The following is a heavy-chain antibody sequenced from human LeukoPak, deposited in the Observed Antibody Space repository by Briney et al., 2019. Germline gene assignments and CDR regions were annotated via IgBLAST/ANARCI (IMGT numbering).Heavy chain of an antibody. J-gene: IGHJ5*02. CDR1: GYTFTGYY. CDR3: AREWVDTAMVTTLNWFDP. CDR2: INPNSGGA. V-gene: IGHV1-2*02. Sequence: GSVKFSCTASGYTFTGYYMHWVRQAPGQGLEWMGWINPNSGGANYAQKFQGRVTMTRDTSISTAYMELSRLRSDDTAVYYCAREWVDTAMVTTLNWFDPWGQGTLVTGSS. D-gene: IGHD5-18*01.